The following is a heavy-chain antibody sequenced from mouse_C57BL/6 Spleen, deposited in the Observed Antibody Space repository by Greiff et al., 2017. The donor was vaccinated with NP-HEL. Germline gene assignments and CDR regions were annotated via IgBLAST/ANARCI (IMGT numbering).Heavy chain of an antibody. V-gene: IGHV1-78*01. CDR1: GYTFTDHT. CDR3: AREGELRLRAMDY. D-gene: IGHD3-2*02. Sequence: VQLQQSDAELVKPGASVKISCKVSGYTFTDHTIHWMKQRPEQGLEWIGYIYPRDGSTKYNEKFKGKATLTADKSSSTAYMQINSLTSEDSAVYFCAREGELRLRAMDYWGQGTSVTVSS. J-gene: IGHJ4*01. CDR2: IYPRDGST.